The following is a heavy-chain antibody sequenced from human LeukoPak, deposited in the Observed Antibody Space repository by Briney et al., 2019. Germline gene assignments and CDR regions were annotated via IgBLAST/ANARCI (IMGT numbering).Heavy chain of an antibody. V-gene: IGHV1-8*01. J-gene: IGHJ4*02. CDR3: AREVGEGTAMETYFDY. D-gene: IGHD5-18*01. Sequence: ASVKVSCKASRYTFSSYDINWVRQATGQGLEWMGWMNPNSGNTGYAQNFQGRVTMTRDTSTSTVYMELSSLRSEDTAVYYCAREVGEGTAMETYFDYWGQGTLVTVSS. CDR1: RYTFSSYD. CDR2: MNPNSGNT.